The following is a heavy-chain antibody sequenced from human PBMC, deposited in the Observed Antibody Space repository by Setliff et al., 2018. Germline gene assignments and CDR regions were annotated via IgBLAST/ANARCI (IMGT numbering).Heavy chain of an antibody. Sequence: ASVKVSCKASGVSFSIYALHWVRQAPGQGLEWMGWISVYNGKTKYAQKFQGRVTMTTDTSTRTAYMEVTSLRSDDTAVYYCATEKFPGDWGDYWGQGTLVTVSS. D-gene: IGHD2-21*01. CDR1: GVSFSIYA. CDR3: ATEKFPGDWGDY. CDR2: ISVYNGKT. J-gene: IGHJ4*02. V-gene: IGHV1-18*01.